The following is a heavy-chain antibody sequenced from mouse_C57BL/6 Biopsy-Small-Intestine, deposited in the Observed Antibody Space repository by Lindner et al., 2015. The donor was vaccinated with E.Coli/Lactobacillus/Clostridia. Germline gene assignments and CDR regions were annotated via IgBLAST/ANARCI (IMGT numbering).Heavy chain of an antibody. Sequence: SVKVSCKASEYTFTDYHLHWVRQAPGQGLEWMGRINPKSGSTIFAQGFEGRVTMTRDTSISTAYLEVTSLRSDDTAVYYCARDKMAITQTGYFYYGMDAWGQGTTVSVSS. J-gene: IGHJ1*01. D-gene: IGHD3-1*01. V-gene: IGHV1-18*01. CDR3: ARDKMAITQTGYFYYGMDA. CDR1: EYTFTDYH. CDR2: INPKSGST.